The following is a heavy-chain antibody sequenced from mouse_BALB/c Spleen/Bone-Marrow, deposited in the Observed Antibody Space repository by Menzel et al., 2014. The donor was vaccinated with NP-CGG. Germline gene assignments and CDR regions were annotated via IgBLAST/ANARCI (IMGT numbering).Heavy chain of an antibody. CDR2: ITYDGSN. V-gene: IGHV3-6*02. Sequence: DVHLVESGPGLVKPSQSLPLTCSVTGYSITSGYYWNWIRQFPGNKLEWMGYITYDGSNNYNPSLKNRISITRDTSKNQFFLKLNSVTTEDTATYYCARRGYGNLDYWGQGTTLTVSS. J-gene: IGHJ2*01. D-gene: IGHD2-10*02. CDR3: ARRGYGNLDY. CDR1: GYSITSGYY.